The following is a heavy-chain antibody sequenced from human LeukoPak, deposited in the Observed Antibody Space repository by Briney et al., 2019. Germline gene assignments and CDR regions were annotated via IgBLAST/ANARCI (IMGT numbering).Heavy chain of an antibody. D-gene: IGHD3-10*01. CDR3: GRVVMVRGGGRNWFDP. CDR1: GGTFSSYA. J-gene: IGHJ5*02. CDR2: IIPILGIA. V-gene: IGHV1-69*04. Sequence: ASVKVSCKASGGTFSSYAISWVRQAPGQGLEWMGRIIPILGIANYAQKFQGRVTITADKSTSPAYMERANLGAEDTAVYYCGRVVMVRGGGRNWFDPWRQGTMVTVSS.